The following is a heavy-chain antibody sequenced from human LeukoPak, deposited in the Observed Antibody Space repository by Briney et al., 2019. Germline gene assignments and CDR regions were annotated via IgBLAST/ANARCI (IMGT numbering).Heavy chain of an antibody. CDR2: IYYSGST. V-gene: IGHV4-39*01. Sequence: SETLSLTCSVSSGSISSSSDYWGWIRQPPGKGLEWIGSIYYSGSTYYNPSLKSRVTISVDTSKNQFSLKLSSVTAADTAVYYCARLLGGAGATFFDAFDIWGQGTMVTVSS. CDR3: ARLLGGAGATFFDAFDI. D-gene: IGHD1-26*01. CDR1: SGSISSSSDY. J-gene: IGHJ3*02.